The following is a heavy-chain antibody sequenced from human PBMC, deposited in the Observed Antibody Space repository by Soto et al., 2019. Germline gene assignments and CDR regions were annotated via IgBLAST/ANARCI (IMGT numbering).Heavy chain of an antibody. CDR3: ASGSYYYYGMDV. Sequence: QVQLVESGGGVVQPGRSLRLSCAASGFTFSSYGMHWVRQAPGKGLEWVAVIWYDGSNKYYADSVKGRFTISRDNSKNTLYLQMNSLRAEDTAVYYCASGSYYYYGMDVWGQGTTVTVSS. D-gene: IGHD3-10*01. CDR2: IWYDGSNK. J-gene: IGHJ6*02. CDR1: GFTFSSYG. V-gene: IGHV3-33*01.